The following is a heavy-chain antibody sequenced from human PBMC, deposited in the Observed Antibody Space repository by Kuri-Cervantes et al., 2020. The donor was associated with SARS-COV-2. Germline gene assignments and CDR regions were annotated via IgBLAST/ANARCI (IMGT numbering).Heavy chain of an antibody. Sequence: SVKVSCKASGGTFSSYAISWVRQAPGQGLEWMGGIIPIFGTANYAQKFQGRVTITADESTSTAYMELSSLRSEDTAVYYCARTIDHADPDVFDIWGQGTMVTVSS. CDR1: GGTFSSYA. CDR3: ARTIDHADPDVFDI. J-gene: IGHJ3*02. V-gene: IGHV1-69*13. CDR2: IIPIFGTA. D-gene: IGHD3-3*01.